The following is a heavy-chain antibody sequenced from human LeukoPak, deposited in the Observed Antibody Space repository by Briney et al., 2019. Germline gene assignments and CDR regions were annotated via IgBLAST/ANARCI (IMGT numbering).Heavy chain of an antibody. CDR2: ISSSGSTI. J-gene: IGHJ4*02. CDR1: GFTFSSYE. Sequence: GGSLRLSCAASGFTFSSYEMNWVRQAPGKGLEWVSYISSSGSTIYYADSVKGRFTISRDNAKNSLYLQMNSLRAEDTAVYYCARGGGYSYGSFDYWGQGTLVTVSS. CDR3: ARGGGYSYGSFDY. V-gene: IGHV3-48*03. D-gene: IGHD5-18*01.